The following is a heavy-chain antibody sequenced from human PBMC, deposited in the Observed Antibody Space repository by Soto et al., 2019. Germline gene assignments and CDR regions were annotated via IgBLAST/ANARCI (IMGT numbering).Heavy chain of an antibody. J-gene: IGHJ4*02. Sequence: HVQLVQPGTEVKKPGASVRVSCMVSGYPFTTYYIHWVRQAPGQGLEWMGWIDPRSGGTVYEQKFQGRVTMTRDTSISTVYMDLSGLTSDDTALYYCATDDYGIFPYWGQGSLVTVSS. D-gene: IGHD3-10*01. CDR3: ATDDYGIFPY. CDR2: IDPRSGGT. V-gene: IGHV1-2*02. CDR1: GYPFTTYY.